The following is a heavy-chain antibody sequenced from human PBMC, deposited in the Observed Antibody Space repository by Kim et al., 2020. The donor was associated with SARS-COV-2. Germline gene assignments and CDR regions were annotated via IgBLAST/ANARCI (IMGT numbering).Heavy chain of an antibody. Sequence: GGSLRLSCAASGFSFSNYEMKWVRQAPGKGLECVSFISSSGVTIYYADSVKGRFTISRDNAKNSLFLQMDSLRAEDTAVYYCARKIGDVWGQGTTVTVSS. CDR1: GFSFSNYE. V-gene: IGHV3-48*03. J-gene: IGHJ6*02. CDR3: ARKIGDV. CDR2: ISSSGVTI.